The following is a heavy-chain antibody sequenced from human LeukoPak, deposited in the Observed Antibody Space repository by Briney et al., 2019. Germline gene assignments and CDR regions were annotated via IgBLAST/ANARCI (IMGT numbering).Heavy chain of an antibody. CDR2: IIPIFGTA. D-gene: IGHD3-22*01. Sequence: GASVKVSCKASGGTFSSYAISWVRQAPGQGLEWMGGIIPIFGTANYAQKFQGRVMITADESTSTAYMELSSLRSEDTAVYYCARDPFYYDSSSRYFDLWGRGTLVTVSS. CDR1: GGTFSSYA. J-gene: IGHJ2*01. V-gene: IGHV1-69*13. CDR3: ARDPFYYDSSSRYFDL.